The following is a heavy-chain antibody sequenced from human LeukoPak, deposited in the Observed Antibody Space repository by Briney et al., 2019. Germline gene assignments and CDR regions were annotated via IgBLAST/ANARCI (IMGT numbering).Heavy chain of an antibody. CDR2: IAYDGSNE. V-gene: IGHV3-30*04. CDR3: ARVPDLYRDLRRPFDY. J-gene: IGHJ4*02. D-gene: IGHD2-2*02. CDR1: GFTFSAYA. Sequence: PGGSLRLSCAASGFTFSAYAMHWVRQAPGKGLEWVAVIAYDGSNEYYADSVKGRFTISRDNSKNTLFLQMNSLRPEDTAVYYCARVPDLYRDLRRPFDYWGQGILVTVSS.